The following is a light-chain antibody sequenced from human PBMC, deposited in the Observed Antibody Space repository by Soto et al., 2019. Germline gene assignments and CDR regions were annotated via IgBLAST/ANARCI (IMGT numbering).Light chain of an antibody. CDR1: QSVSSSY. CDR2: GAS. CDR3: KQYGSSPTWT. V-gene: IGKV3-20*01. J-gene: IGKJ1*01. Sequence: EIVLTQSPGTLSLSPGERATLSCRASQSVSSSYLAWYQQKPGQAPRLLIYGASSRATGIPDRFSGSGSGTDFTLTISRLEPEDFAVYYCKQYGSSPTWTFGQGTKVDXK.